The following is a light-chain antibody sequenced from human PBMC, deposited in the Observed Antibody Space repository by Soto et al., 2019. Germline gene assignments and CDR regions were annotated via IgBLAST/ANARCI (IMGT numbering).Light chain of an antibody. CDR3: GTRHRRLTASSV. CDR1: SSNIGNNY. Sequence: QSVLTQPPSVSAAPGQKVTISCSGSSSNIGNNYVSWYQQLPGTAPKLLIYDNNKRPSGIPDRFSGSKSGTSATLGITGLQTGDEADYYCGTRHRRLTASSVSGPGTKVTVL. CDR2: DNN. V-gene: IGLV1-51*01. J-gene: IGLJ1*01.